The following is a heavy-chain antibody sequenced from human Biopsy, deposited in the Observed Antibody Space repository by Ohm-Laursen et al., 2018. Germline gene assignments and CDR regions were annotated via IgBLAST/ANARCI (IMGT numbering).Heavy chain of an antibody. D-gene: IGHD3-22*01. CDR3: ARGDYFDSNGYFWFDP. J-gene: IGHJ5*02. Sequence: SVKVSCKASGYTFSGYYMHWVRQAPGQGLEWMGWINPDSGVTNYAQKFQGRVTMTRDTSISTAYMELSRLGSDDTAVYYCARGDYFDSNGYFWFDPWGQGTLVTVSS. CDR2: INPDSGVT. CDR1: GYTFSGYY. V-gene: IGHV1-2*02.